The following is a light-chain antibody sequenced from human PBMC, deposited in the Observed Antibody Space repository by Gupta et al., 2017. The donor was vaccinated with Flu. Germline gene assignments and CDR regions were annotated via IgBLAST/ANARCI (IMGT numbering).Light chain of an antibody. CDR1: NLGYNY. Sequence: SPAPTASITCSGDNLGYNYAGWYQHTPGQSPVLVIYKVTKRPSGIPERFSGSHSGNTATLTISGTQAMDEADYYCQAWDSTTCVFGTGTKVTVL. J-gene: IGLJ1*01. V-gene: IGLV3-1*01. CDR2: KVT. CDR3: QAWDSTTCV.